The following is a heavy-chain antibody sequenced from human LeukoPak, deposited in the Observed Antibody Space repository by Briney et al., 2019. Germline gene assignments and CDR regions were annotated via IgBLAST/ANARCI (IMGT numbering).Heavy chain of an antibody. V-gene: IGHV3-21*01. CDR2: ISSSSSYI. CDR1: GFTFSSYS. CDR3: ARVGAYDILTGPDPPDYYYMDV. J-gene: IGHJ6*03. Sequence: PGGSLRLSCAASGFTFSSYSMNWVRQAPGKELEWVSSISSSSSYIYYADSVKGRFTISRDNAKNSLYLQMNSLRAEDTAVYYCARVGAYDILTGPDPPDYYYMDVWGKGTTVTVSS. D-gene: IGHD3-9*01.